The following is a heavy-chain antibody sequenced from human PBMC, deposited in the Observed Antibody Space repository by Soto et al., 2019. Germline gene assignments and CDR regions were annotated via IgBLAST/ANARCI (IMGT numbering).Heavy chain of an antibody. V-gene: IGHV1-58*01. CDR1: GFTFTSSA. J-gene: IGHJ4*02. D-gene: IGHD6-13*01. CDR2: IVVGSGNT. CDR3: AAGRALAGKLFDY. Sequence: GASVKVSCKASGFTFTSSAVQWVRQVRGQRLEWIGWIVVGSGNTNYAQKFQERVTITRDMSTSTAYMELSSLRSEDTAVYYCAAGRALAGKLFDYWGQGTLVTVSS.